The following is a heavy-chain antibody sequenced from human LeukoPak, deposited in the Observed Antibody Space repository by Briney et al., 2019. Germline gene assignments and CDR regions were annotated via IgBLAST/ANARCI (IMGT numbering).Heavy chain of an antibody. D-gene: IGHD6-13*01. CDR2: IYNSGTT. Sequence: SETLSLTCTLSGRSISYYYGSWIRQSPEEGLEWVGYIYNSGTTSYNPTLKSRVTISVDTSKNQFSLKLSSVTAADTAVYYCARGDDSWAYYYYYMDVWGKGTTVTVSS. CDR1: GRSISYYY. CDR3: ARGDDSWAYYYYYMDV. V-gene: IGHV4-59*12. J-gene: IGHJ6*03.